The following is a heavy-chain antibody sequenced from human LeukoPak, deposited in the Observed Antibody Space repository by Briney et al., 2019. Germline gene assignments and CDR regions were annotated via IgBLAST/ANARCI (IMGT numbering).Heavy chain of an antibody. CDR3: ARASGYDRDFDY. V-gene: IGHV4-61*02. Sequence: ASQTLSLTCTVSGGSISSGDYYWSWIRQPAGKGLEWIGRIYTSGSTNYNPSLKSRVTMSVDTSKNQFSLKLSSVTAADTAVYYCARASGYDRDFDYWGQGTLVTVSS. D-gene: IGHD5-12*01. CDR1: GGSISSGDYY. J-gene: IGHJ4*02. CDR2: IYTSGST.